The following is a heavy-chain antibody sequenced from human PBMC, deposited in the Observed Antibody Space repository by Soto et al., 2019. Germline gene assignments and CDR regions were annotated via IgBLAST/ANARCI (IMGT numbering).Heavy chain of an antibody. J-gene: IGHJ4*02. CDR1: GYTFTNYA. V-gene: IGHV1-3*01. CDR3: ARDNGRGDSYKTH. CDR2: INAGSGNT. D-gene: IGHD5-18*01. Sequence: QVQLVQSGAEVKKPGASVKVSCKASGYTFTNYAMHWVRQAPGQRLEWMGWINAGSGNTRYSQKLQGRVTLTRDTSASTAYMELSSLRSEETAVYYCARDNGRGDSYKTHWGQGTLVTVSS.